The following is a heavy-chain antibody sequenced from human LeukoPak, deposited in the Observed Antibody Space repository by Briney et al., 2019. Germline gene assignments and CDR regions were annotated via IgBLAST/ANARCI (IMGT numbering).Heavy chain of an antibody. CDR3: ARDHGTNWNRYNWFDP. CDR2: IYYSGST. V-gene: IGHV4-39*07. CDR1: GGSISSSSYY. J-gene: IGHJ5*02. Sequence: SETLSLTCTVSGGSISSSSYYWGWIRQPPGKGLEWIGSIYYSGSTYYNPSLKSRVTISVDTSKNQFSLKLSSVTAADTAVYYCARDHGTNWNRYNWFDPWGQGTLVTVSS. D-gene: IGHD1-1*01.